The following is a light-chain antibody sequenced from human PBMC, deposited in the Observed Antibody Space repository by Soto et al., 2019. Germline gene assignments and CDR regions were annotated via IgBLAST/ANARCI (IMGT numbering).Light chain of an antibody. CDR2: SAS. V-gene: IGKV3-15*01. J-gene: IGKJ4*01. CDR1: QSISSN. Sequence: VMTQSPATLSVSPGERATLSCRASQSISSNLAWYQQKPGQAPRLLIYSASTRATGIPARFSGSGSGTEFTLTISSLQSDDFATYYCQQLTFGGGTKVDIK. CDR3: QQLT.